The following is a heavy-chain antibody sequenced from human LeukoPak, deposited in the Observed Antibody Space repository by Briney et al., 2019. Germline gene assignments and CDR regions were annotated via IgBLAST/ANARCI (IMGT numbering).Heavy chain of an antibody. CDR1: GFTFSSYS. CDR3: ARVGGNYYDSSGYYLFDY. CDR2: ISSSSSYI. D-gene: IGHD3-22*01. J-gene: IGHJ4*02. V-gene: IGHV3-21*01. Sequence: GGSLRLSCTASGFTFSSYSMNWVRQAPGKGLEWVSSISSSSSYIYYADSVKGRFTISRDNAKNSLYLQMNSLRAEDTAVYYCARVGGNYYDSSGYYLFDYWGQGTLVTVSS.